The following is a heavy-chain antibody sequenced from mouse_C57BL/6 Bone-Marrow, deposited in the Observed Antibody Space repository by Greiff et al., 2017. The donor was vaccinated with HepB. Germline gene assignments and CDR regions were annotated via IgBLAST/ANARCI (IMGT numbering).Heavy chain of an antibody. Sequence: VHVKQSGPELVKPGASVKISCKASGYSFTDYNMSWVKQSNGKSLEWIGVINPNYGTTSYNQKFKGKATLTVDQSSSTAYMQLNSLTSEDSAVYYCARWGLLPAIGYWGQGTSVTVSS. V-gene: IGHV1-39*01. J-gene: IGHJ4*01. CDR3: ARWGLLPAIGY. D-gene: IGHD2-1*01. CDR1: GYSFTDYN. CDR2: INPNYGTT.